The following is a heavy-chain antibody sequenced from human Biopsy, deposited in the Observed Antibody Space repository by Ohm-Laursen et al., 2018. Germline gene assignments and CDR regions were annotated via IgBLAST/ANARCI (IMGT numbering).Heavy chain of an antibody. CDR3: AKDLRNSNWGIEI. Sequence: SLRLSCAASGFTFSNYGMHWVRQAPGKGLEWVAVISDDGRYKYYMDSVKGRFTVSRDNSKNALYLQMNNLRGEDTAVFYCAKDLRNSNWGIEIWGQGTLVTVSS. CDR1: GFTFSNYG. CDR2: ISDDGRYK. J-gene: IGHJ4*02. D-gene: IGHD7-27*01. V-gene: IGHV3-30*18.